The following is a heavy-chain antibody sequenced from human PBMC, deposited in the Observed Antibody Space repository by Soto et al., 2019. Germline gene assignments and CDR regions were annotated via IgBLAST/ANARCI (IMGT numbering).Heavy chain of an antibody. CDR1: GGSISSYY. J-gene: IGHJ4*02. D-gene: IGHD6-19*01. Sequence: SESLSLTCSVSGGSISSYYWSWIRQPPGKGLEWIGYIYYSGSTNYNPSLKSRVTISVDTSKNQFSLKLSSVTAADTAVYYCARNPLYSSGWYGYFDYWGQGTLVTVS. CDR3: ARNPLYSSGWYGYFDY. V-gene: IGHV4-59*08. CDR2: IYYSGST.